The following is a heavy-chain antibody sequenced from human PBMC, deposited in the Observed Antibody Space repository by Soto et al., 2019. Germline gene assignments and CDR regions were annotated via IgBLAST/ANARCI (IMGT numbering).Heavy chain of an antibody. Sequence: TLSLTCTVSGASISSGGYYWSWIRQHPGKGLEWIGYIYYSVNSYYNPSLKSRVTISVDTSKNQFSLKLNSVTAADTAVYYCARDRGYCGGGSCFSRDGYYGMDVWGQGTTVTVSS. V-gene: IGHV4-31*03. CDR2: IYYSVNS. CDR3: ARDRGYCGGGSCFSRDGYYGMDV. D-gene: IGHD2-15*01. J-gene: IGHJ6*02. CDR1: GASISSGGYY.